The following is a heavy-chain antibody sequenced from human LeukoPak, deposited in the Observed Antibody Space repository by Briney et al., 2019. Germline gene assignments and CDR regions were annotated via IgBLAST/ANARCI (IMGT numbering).Heavy chain of an antibody. V-gene: IGHV3-23*01. Sequence: PGGSLRLSCAASGFTFSSYAMSWVRQAPGKGLEWVSGISGSGGSTYYAESVKGRFTISRDNSKNTLYLQMNSLRAEDTAVYYCAKDGCTTRCNASQHWGQGPLATVSS. CDR3: AKDGCTTRCNASQH. J-gene: IGHJ1*01. CDR1: GFTFSSYA. D-gene: IGHD2-2*01. CDR2: ISGSGGST.